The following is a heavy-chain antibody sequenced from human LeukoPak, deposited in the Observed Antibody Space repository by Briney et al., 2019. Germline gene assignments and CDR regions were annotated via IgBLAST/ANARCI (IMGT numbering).Heavy chain of an antibody. CDR3: ARAVQLVTAPDY. V-gene: IGHV3-23*01. CDR1: GFTFSSYA. D-gene: IGHD6-13*01. Sequence: PGGSLRLSCAASGFTFSSYAMSWVRQAPGKGLEWVSAISGSGGSTYYADSEKGRFTISRDNSKNTLYLQMNSLRAEDTAVYYCARAVQLVTAPDYWGQGTLVTVSS. J-gene: IGHJ4*02. CDR2: ISGSGGST.